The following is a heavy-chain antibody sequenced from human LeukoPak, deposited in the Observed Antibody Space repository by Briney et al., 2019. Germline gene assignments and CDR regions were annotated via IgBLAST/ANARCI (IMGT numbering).Heavy chain of an antibody. CDR1: GYSFTSYW. CDR3: ARGHMVRGVPDAFDI. J-gene: IGHJ3*02. D-gene: IGHD3-10*01. Sequence: GESLKISCKGSGYSFTSYWIGWVRQMPGKGLEWMGIIYPGDSDTRYSPSFQGQGTISADKYISTAYLQWSSLKASDTAMYYCARGHMVRGVPDAFDIWGQGTMVTVSS. CDR2: IYPGDSDT. V-gene: IGHV5-51*01.